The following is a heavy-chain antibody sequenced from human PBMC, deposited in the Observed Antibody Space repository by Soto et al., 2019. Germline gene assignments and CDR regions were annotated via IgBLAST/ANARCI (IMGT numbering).Heavy chain of an antibody. Sequence: QVQLVESGGGVVQPGRSLRLSCAASAFTFSTYGMHWVRQAPGKGLEWVTVIWYDGSKKYYADSVKGRFTISRDNSKNTLYLQMTSLRAEDTAVYYCARDSTPGPRRIYYYGMDVWGQGTTVTVSS. CDR1: AFTFSTYG. CDR2: IWYDGSKK. J-gene: IGHJ6*02. D-gene: IGHD3-3*02. V-gene: IGHV3-33*01. CDR3: ARDSTPGPRRIYYYGMDV.